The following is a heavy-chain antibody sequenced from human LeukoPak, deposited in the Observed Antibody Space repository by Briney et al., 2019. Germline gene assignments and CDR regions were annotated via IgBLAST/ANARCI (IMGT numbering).Heavy chain of an antibody. CDR3: ARYYGLDYYYYMDV. CDR2: ISAYNGNT. V-gene: IGHV1-18*01. D-gene: IGHD3-10*01. Sequence: GASVKVSCKASGYTFTNYGITWVRQAPGQGLEWMGWISAYNGNTNYAQKFRGRVTMTTDTSTSTAYMELRSLRSDDTAVYYCARYYGLDYYYYMDVWGKGTTVTVSS. CDR1: GYTFTNYG. J-gene: IGHJ6*03.